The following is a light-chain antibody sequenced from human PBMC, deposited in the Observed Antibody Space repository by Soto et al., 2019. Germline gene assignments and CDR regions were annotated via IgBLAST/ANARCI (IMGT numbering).Light chain of an antibody. CDR3: LQQSSYPPLT. J-gene: IGKJ4*01. V-gene: IGKV3-20*01. CDR1: QSVSSSY. Sequence: EIVLTQSPGTLSLSPGERATLSCRASQSVSSSYLAWYQQKPGQAPRLLIYGASSRATGIPDRFSGSGSGTDFTLTISRLEPEDFATDDCLQQSSYPPLTFGGGTKVEIK. CDR2: GAS.